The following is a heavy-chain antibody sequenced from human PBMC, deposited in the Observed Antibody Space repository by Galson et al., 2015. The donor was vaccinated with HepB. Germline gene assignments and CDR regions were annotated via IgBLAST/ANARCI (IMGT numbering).Heavy chain of an antibody. CDR2: VPFDSTNK. Sequence: SLRLSCAGSGFIFFNYAIHWVRQAPGKGLEWVAVVPFDSTNKQYGDSVKGRFTISRDNSKNTVYLQMNSLRPDDTAVYFCARDSKALAVRGGYIHHWGQGTQVIVSS. V-gene: IGHV3-30*04. CDR3: ARDSKALAVRGGYIHH. D-gene: IGHD5-12*01. CDR1: GFIFFNYA. J-gene: IGHJ1*01.